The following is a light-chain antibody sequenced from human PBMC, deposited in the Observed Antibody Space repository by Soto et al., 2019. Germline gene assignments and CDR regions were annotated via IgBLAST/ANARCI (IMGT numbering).Light chain of an antibody. CDR1: QSVNDNY. CDR2: WAS. V-gene: IGKV4-1*01. Sequence: DIVMTQSPDSLAVSLGERATINCKSSQSVNDNYLVWYQQKPGQPPKVLLYWASTRKSGVPDRFSGSVSGTDFTLSISSLQAEDVAVYYCQQYYSTPPTFGQGTRLE. J-gene: IGKJ5*01. CDR3: QQYYSTPPT.